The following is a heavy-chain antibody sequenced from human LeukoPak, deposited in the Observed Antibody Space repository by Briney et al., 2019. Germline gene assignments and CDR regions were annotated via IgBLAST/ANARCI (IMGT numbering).Heavy chain of an antibody. J-gene: IGHJ4*02. D-gene: IGHD5-12*01. CDR1: GFTFSSYE. Sequence: GGSLRLSCAASGFTFSSYEMNWVRQARGKGLESVADIRNSGSTIYYADAVKGRFTISRANAKNSLYLQMNSLRAEDTAVYYCARVPWVVATIKGNYFDYWGQGTLVTVSS. V-gene: IGHV3-48*03. CDR3: ARVPWVVATIKGNYFDY. CDR2: IRNSGSTI.